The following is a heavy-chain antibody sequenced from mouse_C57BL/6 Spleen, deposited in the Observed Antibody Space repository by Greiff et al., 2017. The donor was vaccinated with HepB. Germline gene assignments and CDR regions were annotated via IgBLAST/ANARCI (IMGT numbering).Heavy chain of an antibody. Sequence: VQLQESGAELVRPGASVKLSCTASGFNIKDYYMHWVKQRPEQGLEWIGRIDPEDGDTEYAPKFQGKATMTADKSSNTAYLQLSSLTSEDTAVFYCTTWKLPLERRYWGQGTTLTVSS. CDR3: TTWKLPLERRY. CDR2: IDPEDGDT. D-gene: IGHD2-1*01. J-gene: IGHJ2*01. V-gene: IGHV14-1*01. CDR1: GFNIKDYY.